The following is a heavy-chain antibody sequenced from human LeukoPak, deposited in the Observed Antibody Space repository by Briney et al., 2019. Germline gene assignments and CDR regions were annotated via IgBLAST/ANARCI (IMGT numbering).Heavy chain of an antibody. D-gene: IGHD3-3*01. CDR3: ARDGRRGYDFWSSFDY. J-gene: IGHJ4*02. CDR2: ISSSSSYI. V-gene: IGHV3-21*01. CDR1: GFTFSSYS. Sequence: GGSLRLSCAASGFTFSSYSMNWVRQAPGKGLEWVSSISSSSSYIYYADSVKGRFTISRDNAKNSLYLQMNSPRAEDTAVYYCARDGRRGYDFWSSFDYWGQGTLVTVSS.